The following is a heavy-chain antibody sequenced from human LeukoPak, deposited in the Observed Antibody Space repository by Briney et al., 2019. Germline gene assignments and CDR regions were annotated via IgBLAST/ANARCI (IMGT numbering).Heavy chain of an antibody. D-gene: IGHD1-26*01. J-gene: IGHJ4*02. CDR3: ARGGGGAKAFYFDY. V-gene: IGHV4-59*04. CDR1: GGSISSYY. CDR2: IDNNGIT. Sequence: SETLSLTCTVSGGSISSYYWSWIRQPPGKGLEWIGEIDNNGITNYNPSLKSRVTMSVDTTRKRFSLRLTSESAADTGVYYCARGGGGAKAFYFDYWGQGSLVTVSS.